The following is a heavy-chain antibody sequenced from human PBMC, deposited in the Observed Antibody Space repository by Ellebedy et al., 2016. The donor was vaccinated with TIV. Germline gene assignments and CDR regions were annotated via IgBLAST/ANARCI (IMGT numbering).Heavy chain of an antibody. D-gene: IGHD2-15*01. CDR3: ARRKVVVAATGEYYYYGMDV. J-gene: IGHJ6*02. V-gene: IGHV4-34*01. Sequence: SETLSLTCTVSGGSISGYYWSWIRQPPGKGLDWIGESNHSGSTNYNPSLKSRVTISVDTSKNQFSLKLSSVTAADTAVYYCARRKVVVAATGEYYYYGMDVWGQGTTVTVSS. CDR2: SNHSGST. CDR1: GGSISGYY.